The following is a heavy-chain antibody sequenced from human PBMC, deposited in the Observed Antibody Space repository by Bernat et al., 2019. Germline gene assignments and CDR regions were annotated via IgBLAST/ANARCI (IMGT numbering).Heavy chain of an antibody. CDR1: GFTFTNYW. Sequence: ELQLVESGGGLVQPGGSLRLSCAASGFTFTNYWVGWVRQAPGKGLEWVAIVRKDGSDKWYVDSVKGRFTISRDNAKNSLYLQMNSLRVEDTAVYYCVKILDTDRWNDLDHWGQGTLVTVSS. V-gene: IGHV3-7*03. D-gene: IGHD3/OR15-3a*01. J-gene: IGHJ4*02. CDR2: VRKDGSDK. CDR3: VKILDTDRWNDLDH.